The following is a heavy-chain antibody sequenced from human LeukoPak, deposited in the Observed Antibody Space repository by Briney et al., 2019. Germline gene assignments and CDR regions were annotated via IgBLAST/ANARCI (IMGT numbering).Heavy chain of an antibody. D-gene: IGHD4-17*01. V-gene: IGHV4-4*07. J-gene: IGHJ4*02. Sequence: SETLSLTCTVSGGSISSYYWSWIRQPAGKGLEWIGRFYTSGNSYYNPSLKSRVTMSVDTSKNQFSLKLSSVTAADTAVYYCARLSTVTTSFDYWGQGTLVTVSS. CDR3: ARLSTVTTSFDY. CDR1: GGSISSYY. CDR2: FYTSGNS.